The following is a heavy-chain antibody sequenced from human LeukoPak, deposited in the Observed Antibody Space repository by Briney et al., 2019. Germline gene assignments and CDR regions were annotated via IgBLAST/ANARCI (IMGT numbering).Heavy chain of an antibody. D-gene: IGHD2-15*01. Sequence: ASVKVSCKASGYTFTSYGISWVRQAPGQGLEWMGWISAYNGNTNYAQKLQGRVTITRDTSISTAYMELSSLRSEDTAVYYCARVDGSADYWGQGTLVTVSS. CDR2: ISAYNGNT. V-gene: IGHV1-18*01. CDR3: ARVDGSADY. CDR1: GYTFTSYG. J-gene: IGHJ4*02.